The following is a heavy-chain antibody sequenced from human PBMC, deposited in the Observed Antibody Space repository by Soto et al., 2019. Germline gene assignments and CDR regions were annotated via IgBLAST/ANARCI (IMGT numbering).Heavy chain of an antibody. J-gene: IGHJ5*02. CDR1: GFTFSSYW. CDR3: ARSIAARLNWFDP. D-gene: IGHD6-6*01. V-gene: IGHV3-21*01. Sequence: PGGSLRLSCAASGFTFSSYWMHWVRQAPGKGLEWVSFISSSGTYTYYADSLKGRFTISRDNAKDSLYLQMNSLRAEDTAVYYCARSIAARLNWFDPWGQGTLVTVSS. CDR2: ISSSGTYT.